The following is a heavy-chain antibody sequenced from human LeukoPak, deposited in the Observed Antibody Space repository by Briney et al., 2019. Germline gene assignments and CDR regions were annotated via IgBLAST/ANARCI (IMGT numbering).Heavy chain of an antibody. CDR1: GFTFSSYS. CDR3: ARDRGRDSSGWDYYFDY. D-gene: IGHD6-19*01. Sequence: GGSLRLSCAASGFTFSSYSMNWVRQAPGKGLEWVSSISSSSSYIYYADSVKGRFTISRDNAKNSLYLQMNSLRAEDTAVYYCARDRGRDSSGWDYYFDYWGQGTLVTVSS. CDR2: ISSSSSYI. V-gene: IGHV3-21*01. J-gene: IGHJ4*02.